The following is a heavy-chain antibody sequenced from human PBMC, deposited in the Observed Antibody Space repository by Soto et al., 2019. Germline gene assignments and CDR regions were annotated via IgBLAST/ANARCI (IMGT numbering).Heavy chain of an antibody. CDR1: GGTFSSYA. D-gene: IGHD3-3*01. CDR2: LIPIFGTA. CDR3: ATQRVTIFGVVRDNWFAP. Sequence: QVQLVQSGAEVKKPGSSVKVSCKASGGTFSSYAISWVRQAPGQGLEWMGGLIPIFGTANYAQKFQGRVTTTAVESSSCAYADLSSLRSEDSAVYYCATQRVTIFGVVRDNWFAPWGQGTLVTVSS. V-gene: IGHV1-69*12. J-gene: IGHJ5*02.